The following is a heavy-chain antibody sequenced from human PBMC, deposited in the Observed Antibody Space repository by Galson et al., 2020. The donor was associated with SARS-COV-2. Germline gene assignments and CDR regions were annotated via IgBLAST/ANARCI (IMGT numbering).Heavy chain of an antibody. J-gene: IGHJ4*02. V-gene: IGHV6-1*01. Sequence: SQTLSLTCAISGDTVSSNRAAWNWIRQSPSRGLEWLGRTYYRSKWNNDYAVSMKGRLIINADTSENQFSLQLDSVTPEDTAVYYCARDPSDWTFFDYWGQGTLVTVSS. CDR3: ARDPSDWTFFDY. CDR1: GDTVSSNRAA. D-gene: IGHD1-1*01. CDR2: TYYRSKWNN.